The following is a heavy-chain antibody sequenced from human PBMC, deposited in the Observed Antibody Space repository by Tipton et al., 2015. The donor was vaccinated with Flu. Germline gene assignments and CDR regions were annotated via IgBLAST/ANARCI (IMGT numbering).Heavy chain of an antibody. Sequence: SLRLSCVASGFTFGSYGMHWVRQAPGKGLEWVAVIWFDGSNIYYVDSVKGRFTISRDNSKKTLYLDMSSLRAEDTAVYYCARDRGPGLERLDYYYMDVWGKGTTVTVSS. J-gene: IGHJ6*03. CDR1: GFTFGSYG. CDR2: IWFDGSNI. D-gene: IGHD3-10*01. V-gene: IGHV3-33*08. CDR3: ARDRGPGLERLDYYYMDV.